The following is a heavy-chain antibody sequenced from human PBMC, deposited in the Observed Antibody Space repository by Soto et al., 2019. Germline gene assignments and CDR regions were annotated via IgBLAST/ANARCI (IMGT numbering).Heavy chain of an antibody. J-gene: IGHJ6*02. D-gene: IGHD3-10*01. Sequence: SETLSLTCAVYGGSCSGYYWSWIRQPPGKGLQWIGEINHSGSTNYNPSLKSRVTISVDTSKNQFSLKLSSVTAADTAVYYCASTVRFAELLPPWYHYGMDVWGQGTTVTVSS. CDR3: ASTVRFAELLPPWYHYGMDV. V-gene: IGHV4-34*01. CDR1: GGSCSGYY. CDR2: INHSGST.